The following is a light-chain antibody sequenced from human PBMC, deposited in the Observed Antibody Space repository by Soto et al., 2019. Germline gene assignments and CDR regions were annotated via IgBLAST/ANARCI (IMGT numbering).Light chain of an antibody. CDR1: RGHSNYA. Sequence: QSVLTQSTSASASLGASVNLTCTLSRGHSNYAIAWHQQQSEKGPRYLMKLNSDGSHNKGDGIPDRFSGSSSGAERYLTISRLQSEDEADYYCQTWGTGIGVFGGGTKLTVL. V-gene: IGLV4-69*01. J-gene: IGLJ3*02. CDR3: QTWGTGIGV. CDR2: LNSDGSH.